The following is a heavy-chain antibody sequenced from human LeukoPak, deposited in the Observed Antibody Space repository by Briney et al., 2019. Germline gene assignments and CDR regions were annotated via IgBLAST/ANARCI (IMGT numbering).Heavy chain of an antibody. D-gene: IGHD3-22*01. CDR1: GFTFAIYA. V-gene: IGHV3-30-3*01. Sequence: GGSLRLSCAASGFTFAIYAMHWVRQAPGKGLEWVAVISYDGNNKYYADSVKGRFTISRDNSKNALYLQMNSLRAEDTAVYYCARDLVGGWDDSSGYYYGYFDYWGQGTLVTVSS. CDR2: ISYDGNNK. CDR3: ARDLVGGWDDSSGYYYGYFDY. J-gene: IGHJ4*02.